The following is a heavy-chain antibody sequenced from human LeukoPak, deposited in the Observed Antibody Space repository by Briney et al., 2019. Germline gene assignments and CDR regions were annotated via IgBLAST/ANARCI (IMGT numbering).Heavy chain of an antibody. J-gene: IGHJ5*02. CDR1: GFTFSSYS. CDR2: ISSSSSYI. V-gene: IGHV3-21*01. CDR3: ASITMVRGVNGWFDP. D-gene: IGHD3-10*01. Sequence: GGSLRLSCAASGFTFSSYSMNWVRQAPGKGLEWVSSISSSSSYIYYADSVKGRLTISRDNAKNSLYLQMNRLRAEDTAVYYCASITMVRGVNGWFDPWGQGTLVTVSS.